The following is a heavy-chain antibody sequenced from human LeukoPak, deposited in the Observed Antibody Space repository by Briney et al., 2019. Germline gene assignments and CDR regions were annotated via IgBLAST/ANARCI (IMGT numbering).Heavy chain of an antibody. J-gene: IGHJ4*02. CDR3: AKGRACTNGVCHFDY. CDR2: ISTSGGST. D-gene: IGHD2-8*01. CDR1: GFTFSSYV. V-gene: IGHV3-23*01. Sequence: GGSLRLSCAASGFTFSSYVMSWVRQAPGKGLEWVSVISTSGGSTYHADSVKGRFIISRDNSKNTLYLQMNSLRAEDTAAYYCAKGRACTNGVCHFDYWGRGTLVTVSS.